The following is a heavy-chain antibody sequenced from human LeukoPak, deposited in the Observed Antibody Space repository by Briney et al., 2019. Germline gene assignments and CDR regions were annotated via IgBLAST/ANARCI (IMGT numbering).Heavy chain of an antibody. V-gene: IGHV1-2*02. J-gene: IGHJ5*02. CDR1: GYTFTGYY. Sequence: ASVKVSCKASGYTFTGYYMHWVRQAPGQGLEWMGWINPNRGGTNYAQKFQGRVTMTRDTSISTVYMALSRLRSDATAVYSCARVAIVRGAYPSTWGQGTLVTVSS. D-gene: IGHD3-10*01. CDR3: ARVAIVRGAYPST. CDR2: INPNRGGT.